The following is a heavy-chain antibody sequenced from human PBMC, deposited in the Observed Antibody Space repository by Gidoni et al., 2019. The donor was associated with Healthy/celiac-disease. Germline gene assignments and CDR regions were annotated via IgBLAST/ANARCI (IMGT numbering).Heavy chain of an antibody. D-gene: IGHD3-3*01. CDR1: GFSLSNARMG. V-gene: IGHV2-26*01. CDR3: ARSHGHGGYYDFWSGYPSHYYYYGMDV. Sequence: QVTLKESGPVLVKPTETLTLTCTVSGFSLSNARMGVSWIRQPPGKALEWLAHIFSNDEKSYSTSLKSRLTISKDTSKSQVVLTMTNMDPVDTATYYCARSHGHGGYYDFWSGYPSHYYYYGMDVWGQGTTVTVSS. CDR2: IFSNDEK. J-gene: IGHJ6*02.